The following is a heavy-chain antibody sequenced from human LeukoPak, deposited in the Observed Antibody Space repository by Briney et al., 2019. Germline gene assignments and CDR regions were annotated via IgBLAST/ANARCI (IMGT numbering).Heavy chain of an antibody. CDR1: GYTFTSYY. CDR3: ATIGYNHYFDY. CDR2: INPNSGGT. J-gene: IGHJ4*02. D-gene: IGHD5-24*01. Sequence: ASVKVSCKASGYTFTSYYLHWVRQAPGQGLEWMGWINPNSGGTNYAQTFQGRVTMTRDTSITTAYLELSRLRSDDTAVYYCATIGYNHYFDYWGQGTLVTVSS. V-gene: IGHV1-2*02.